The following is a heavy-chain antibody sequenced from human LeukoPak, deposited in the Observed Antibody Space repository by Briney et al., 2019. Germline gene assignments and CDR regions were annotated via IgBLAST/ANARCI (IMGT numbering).Heavy chain of an antibody. J-gene: IGHJ5*02. CDR3: ARGIAYCSGGSCYSALNWFDP. D-gene: IGHD2-15*01. CDR1: GGTFSSYA. CDR2: IIPIFGTA. Sequence: ASVKVSCKASGGTFSSYAISWVRQAPGQGLEWMGGIIPIFGTANYAQKFQGRVTITADKSTSTAYMELSSLRSEDTAVYYCARGIAYCSGGSCYSALNWFDPWGQGTLVTVSS. V-gene: IGHV1-69*06.